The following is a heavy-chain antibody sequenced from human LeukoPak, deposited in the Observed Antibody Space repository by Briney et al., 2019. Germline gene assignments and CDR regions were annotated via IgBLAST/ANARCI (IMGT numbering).Heavy chain of an antibody. J-gene: IGHJ6*02. Sequence: SVKVSCKASGGTFSSYAISWVRQAPRQGLEWMGGIIPIFGTTNYAQTFQGRVTITADGSTSTAYMELSSLRSEDTAVYYCARAGYSNSSRDNYYYYYGMDVWGQGTTVTVSS. V-gene: IGHV1-69*13. D-gene: IGHD6-13*01. CDR3: ARAGYSNSSRDNYYYYYGMDV. CDR1: GGTFSSYA. CDR2: IIPIFGTT.